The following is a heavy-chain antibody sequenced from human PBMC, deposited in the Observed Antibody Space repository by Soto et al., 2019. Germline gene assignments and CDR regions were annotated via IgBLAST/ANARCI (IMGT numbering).Heavy chain of an antibody. D-gene: IGHD3-3*01. Sequence: PGGSLRLSCAASGFTFSSYSMNWVRRAPGKGLEWVSYISSSSSTIYYADAVKGRFTISRDNAKNSLYLQMNSLRDEDTAVYYCARDYDFWSGSLFDYWGQGTLVTVSS. J-gene: IGHJ4*02. V-gene: IGHV3-48*02. CDR3: ARDYDFWSGSLFDY. CDR2: ISSSSSTI. CDR1: GFTFSSYS.